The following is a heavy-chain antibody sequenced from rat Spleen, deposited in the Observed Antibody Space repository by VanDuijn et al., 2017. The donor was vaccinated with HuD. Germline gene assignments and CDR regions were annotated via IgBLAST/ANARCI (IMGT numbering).Heavy chain of an antibody. CDR2: IWAGGST. Sequence: QVQLKESGPGLMQPSETLSLTCTVSGFSLTSNGVGWVRQPLGKGLVWMGTIWAGGSTNYNSAVQSRLSISRDTSKSQVFLKMNSLQPEDTGTYYCARGGTTFDYWGQGVMVTVSS. CDR1: GFSLTSNG. V-gene: IGHV2-72*01. J-gene: IGHJ2*01. D-gene: IGHD1-5*01. CDR3: ARGGTTFDY.